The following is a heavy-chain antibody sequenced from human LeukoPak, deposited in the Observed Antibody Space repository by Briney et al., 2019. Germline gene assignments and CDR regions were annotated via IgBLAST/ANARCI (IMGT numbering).Heavy chain of an antibody. CDR2: IYTSGST. V-gene: IGHV4-4*07. CDR1: SGSISSYY. Sequence: SETLSLTCTVSSGSISSYYWSWIRQPAGKGLEWIGRIYTSGSTNYSPSLKSRVTMSVDTSKNQFSLKLISVTAADTAVYYCARANYYDSGGYYPGWFDPWGQGTLVTVSS. D-gene: IGHD3-22*01. CDR3: ARANYYDSGGYYPGWFDP. J-gene: IGHJ5*02.